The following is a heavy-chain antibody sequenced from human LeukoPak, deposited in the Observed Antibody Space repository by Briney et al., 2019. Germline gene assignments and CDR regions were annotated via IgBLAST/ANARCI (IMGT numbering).Heavy chain of an antibody. J-gene: IGHJ5*02. V-gene: IGHV4-59*01. Sequence: SETLSLTCTVSGGSISSYYWSWIRQPPGKGLEWIGYIYYSGSTNYNPSLKSRVTISVDTSKNQSSLKLSSVTAADTAVYYCARDTDYYDSSGYYFRWFDPWGQGTLVTVSS. CDR1: GGSISSYY. CDR2: IYYSGST. D-gene: IGHD3-22*01. CDR3: ARDTDYYDSSGYYFRWFDP.